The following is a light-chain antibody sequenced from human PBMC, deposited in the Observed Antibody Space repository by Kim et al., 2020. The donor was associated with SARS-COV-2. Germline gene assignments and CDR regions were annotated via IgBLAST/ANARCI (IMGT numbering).Light chain of an antibody. V-gene: IGLV3-19*01. CDR2: GKN. CDR3: NSRDSSGNRWV. Sequence: SSELTQDPAVSVALGQTVRITCQGDSLRSYYASWYQQKPGQAPVLVIYGKNNRPSGIPDRFSGSSSGNTASLTITGAQAEDEAAYYCNSRDSSGNRWVFGGGTKVTVL. J-gene: IGLJ3*02. CDR1: SLRSYY.